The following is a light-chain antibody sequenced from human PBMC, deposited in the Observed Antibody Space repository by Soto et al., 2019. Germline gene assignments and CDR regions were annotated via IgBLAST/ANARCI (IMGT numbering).Light chain of an antibody. CDR2: GNG. CDR3: QSYDNRLQWV. J-gene: IGLJ3*02. V-gene: IGLV1-40*01. Sequence: QSVLTQPPSVSGAPGQRITISCTGSSSNIGAGFDVFWYQQFPGTAPKLLMYGNGNRPSGVPDRFSGSKSGTPASLAITGLQADDEGDYYCQSYDNRLQWVFGGGTKLTVL. CDR1: SSNIGAGFD.